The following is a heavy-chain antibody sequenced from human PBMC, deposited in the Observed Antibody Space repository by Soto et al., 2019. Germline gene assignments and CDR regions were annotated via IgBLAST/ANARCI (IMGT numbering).Heavy chain of an antibody. Sequence: QVQLVQSGTEVKKPGSSVKVSCKASGGTFRNYPINWVRQAPGQGLEWMGSIFPLTDIPDYAQNFQARLPISADKSTSTAHMELSSLTSDDTAMYFCARGPLVVLNYFESWGQGTLLTVSS. CDR3: ARGPLVVLNYFES. CDR1: GGTFRNYP. J-gene: IGHJ4*02. CDR2: IFPLTDIP. V-gene: IGHV1-69*02.